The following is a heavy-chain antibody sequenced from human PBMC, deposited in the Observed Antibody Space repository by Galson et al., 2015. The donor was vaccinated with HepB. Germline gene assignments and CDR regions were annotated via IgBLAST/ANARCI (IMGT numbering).Heavy chain of an antibody. CDR1: GGSISSSSYY. D-gene: IGHD3-10*01. Sequence: SETLSLTCTVSGGSISSSSYYWGWIRQPPGKGLEWIGYIYYSGSTNYNPSLKSRVTISVDTSKNQFSLKLSSVTAADTAVYYCARRFGWFGELFAFDIWGQGTLVTVSS. V-gene: IGHV4-61*05. CDR2: IYYSGST. J-gene: IGHJ4*02. CDR3: ARRFGWFGELFAFDI.